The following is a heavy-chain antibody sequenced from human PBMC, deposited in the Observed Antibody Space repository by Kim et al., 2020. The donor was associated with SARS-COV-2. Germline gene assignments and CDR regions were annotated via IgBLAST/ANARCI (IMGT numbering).Heavy chain of an antibody. V-gene: IGHV5-51*01. CDR1: GYSFTSYW. D-gene: IGHD3-3*01. CDR3: ARIGWSGYYPLPRYGMDV. J-gene: IGHJ6*02. CDR2: IYPGDSDT. Sequence: GESLKISCKGSGYSFTSYWIGWVRQMPGKGLEWMGIIYPGDSDTRYSPSFQGQVTISADKSISTAYLQWSSLKASDTAMYYCARIGWSGYYPLPRYGMDVWGQGTTVTVSS.